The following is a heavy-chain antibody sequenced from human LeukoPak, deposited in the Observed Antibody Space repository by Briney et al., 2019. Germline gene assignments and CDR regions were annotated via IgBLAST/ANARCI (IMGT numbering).Heavy chain of an antibody. V-gene: IGHV1-69*13. CDR3: AREEVRGVRNFDY. CDR2: IIPIFGTA. J-gene: IGHJ4*02. CDR1: GGTFSSYA. D-gene: IGHD3-10*01. Sequence: SVKVSCKASGGTFSSYAISWVRQAPGQGLEWMGGIIPIFGTANYAQKFQGRVTITADESTSTAYMELSSLRSEDTAVYHCAREEVRGVRNFDYWGQGTLVTVSS.